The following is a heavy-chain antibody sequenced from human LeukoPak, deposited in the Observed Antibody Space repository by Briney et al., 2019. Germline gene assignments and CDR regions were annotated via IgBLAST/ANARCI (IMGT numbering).Heavy chain of an antibody. CDR3: AKDRPLKGGFDP. V-gene: IGHV3-30*02. CDR2: IRSNGINT. D-gene: IGHD3-16*01. J-gene: IGHJ5*02. Sequence: GGSLRLSCEVSGFSLTTYGMLWVRQVPGKGLEWVAFIRSNGINTYYGDSVKGRFTISRDISKSTLYLQMNSLTTDDTALYFCAKDRPLKGGFDPWGQGSLVIVSS. CDR1: GFSLTTYG.